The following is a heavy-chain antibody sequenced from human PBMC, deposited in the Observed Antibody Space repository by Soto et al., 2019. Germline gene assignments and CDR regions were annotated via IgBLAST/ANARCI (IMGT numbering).Heavy chain of an antibody. CDR3: ARDLAGRHDAFDI. CDR2: INAYNGNT. Sequence: GASVKVSCKASGYTFTSYAMHWVRQAPGQRLEWMGWINAYNGNTNYAQKLQGRVTMTTDTSTSTAYMELRSLRSDDTAVYYCARDLAGRHDAFDIWGQGTMVTVSS. CDR1: GYTFTSYA. J-gene: IGHJ3*02. V-gene: IGHV1-18*01.